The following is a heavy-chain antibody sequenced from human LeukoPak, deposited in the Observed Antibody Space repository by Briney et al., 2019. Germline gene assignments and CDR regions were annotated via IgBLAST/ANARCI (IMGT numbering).Heavy chain of an antibody. J-gene: IGHJ4*02. Sequence: PSETLSLTCIVSGGSISSYYWSWIRQPPGKGLEWIGYIYYSGSTNYNPSLKSRVTISVDTSKNQFSLKLSSVTAADTAVYYCARVVNGIFGAVIDYWGQGTLVTVSS. CDR3: ARVVNGIFGAVIDY. CDR1: GGSISSYY. CDR2: IYYSGST. V-gene: IGHV4-59*01. D-gene: IGHD3-3*01.